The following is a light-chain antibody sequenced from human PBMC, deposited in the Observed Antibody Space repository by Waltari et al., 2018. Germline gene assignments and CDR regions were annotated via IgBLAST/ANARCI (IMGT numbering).Light chain of an antibody. J-gene: IGLJ2*01. Sequence: SSELTQVPAVSVALGQTVRITCPGDSLRSYYSSWYQQKPGQAPVLVIYNKDNRPSGIPDRFSGSISGTTASLTITGARAEDEADYYCDSRDSGGNFGIFGGGTKLTVL. CDR2: NKD. V-gene: IGLV3-19*01. CDR3: DSRDSGGNFGI. CDR1: SLRSYY.